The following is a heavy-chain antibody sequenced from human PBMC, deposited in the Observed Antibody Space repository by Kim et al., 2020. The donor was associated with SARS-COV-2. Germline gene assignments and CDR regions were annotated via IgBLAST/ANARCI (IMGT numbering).Heavy chain of an antibody. V-gene: IGHV3-30-3*01. J-gene: IGHJ4*02. CDR1: GFTFSSYA. D-gene: IGHD3-3*01. CDR3: ARDYDFWSGRSSYYFDY. Sequence: GGCLRLSCAASGFTFSSYAMHWVRQAPGKGLEWVAVISYDGNNKYCADSVKGRFTISRDNSKNTLYLQMNSLRAEDTAVYYCARDYDFWSGRSSYYFDYWGQGTLVTVSS. CDR2: ISYDGNNK.